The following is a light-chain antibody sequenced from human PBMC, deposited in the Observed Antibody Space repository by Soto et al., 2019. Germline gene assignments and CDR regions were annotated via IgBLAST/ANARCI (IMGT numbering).Light chain of an antibody. Sequence: DIQMTQSPSSLSASVGDRITITSQAIQDIRKYLNWYQQKAGKAPKLLIYDASNRDTGGPTRFSGSGSGTDFLFTISSLQPEDFATYYCQQYENSPITFGQGTRLEIK. CDR3: QQYENSPIT. CDR2: DAS. CDR1: QDIRKY. J-gene: IGKJ5*01. V-gene: IGKV1-33*01.